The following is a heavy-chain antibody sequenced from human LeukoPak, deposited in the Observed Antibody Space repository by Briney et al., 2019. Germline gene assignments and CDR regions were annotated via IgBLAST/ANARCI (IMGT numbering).Heavy chain of an antibody. CDR2: IYTSGST. J-gene: IGHJ5*02. CDR1: GGSISSYY. V-gene: IGHV4-4*07. CDR3: ARDCSSTSRYSWFDP. Sequence: SETLSLTCTVSGGSISSYYWSWIRQPAGKGLEWIGRIYTSGSTNYNPSLKSRVTMSVDTSKNQFSLKLSSVTAADTAVYYCARDCSSTSRYSWFDPWGQGTLVTVSS. D-gene: IGHD2-2*01.